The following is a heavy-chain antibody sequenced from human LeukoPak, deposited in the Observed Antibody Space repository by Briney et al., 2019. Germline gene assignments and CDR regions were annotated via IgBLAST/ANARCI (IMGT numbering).Heavy chain of an antibody. CDR1: GFTVSSSY. CDR3: ARSPWGNYFDP. J-gene: IGHJ4*02. V-gene: IGHV3-53*01. Sequence: GGSLRLSCAASGFTVSSSYMTWVRQAPGKGLEWVSIIYGGGSAYYADSVKGRFTISRDNSKNTLYLQMNSLRAEDTAVYYCARSPWGNYFDPWGQGTLVTVSS. D-gene: IGHD3-16*01. CDR2: IYGGGSA.